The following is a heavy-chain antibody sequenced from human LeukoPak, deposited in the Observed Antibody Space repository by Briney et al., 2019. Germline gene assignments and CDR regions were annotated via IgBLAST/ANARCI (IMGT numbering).Heavy chain of an antibody. Sequence: GGSLRLSCAASGFTFSNYNMNWVRQAPGKGLEWVSYISSSSSTIYYADSVKGRFTISRDNAKNSLYLQMNSLRAEDTAVFYCARDRGGTDDFWSGYYTGYFGYWGQGTLVTVSS. CDR1: GFTFSNYN. CDR2: ISSSSSTI. V-gene: IGHV3-48*01. D-gene: IGHD3-3*01. CDR3: ARDRGGTDDFWSGYYTGYFGY. J-gene: IGHJ4*02.